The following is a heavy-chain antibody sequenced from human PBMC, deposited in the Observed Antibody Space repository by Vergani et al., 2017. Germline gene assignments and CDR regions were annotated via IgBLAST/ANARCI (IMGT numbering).Heavy chain of an antibody. CDR3: ARGAGLMVRGVIIWPYYYYGMDV. Sequence: EVQLVETGGGLIQPGGSLRLSCAASGFTVSSNYMSWVRQAPGKGLEWVSVIYSGGSTYYADSVKGRFTISRDNSKNTLYLQMNSLRAEDTAVYYCARGAGLMVRGVIIWPYYYYGMDVWGQGTTVTVSS. D-gene: IGHD3-10*01. V-gene: IGHV3-53*02. CDR1: GFTVSSNY. J-gene: IGHJ6*02. CDR2: IYSGGST.